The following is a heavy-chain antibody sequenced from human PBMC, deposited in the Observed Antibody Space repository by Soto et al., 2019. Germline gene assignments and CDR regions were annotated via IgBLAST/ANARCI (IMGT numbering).Heavy chain of an antibody. D-gene: IGHD2-21*02. CDR2: ISNDGAKK. CDR1: GFTFRSYG. CDR3: GKDTLDCSGGDCPLYYYYGMDV. J-gene: IGHJ6*02. V-gene: IGHV3-30*18. Sequence: QVQLVESGGGVVQPGRSLRLSCAASGFTFRSYGMHWVRQALGKGLEWLAVISNDGAKKYLADSVKGRLTISRDNSRNTLYLQMNSLSAGDTAVYYCGKDTLDCSGGDCPLYYYYGMDVWGQGTTVTVSS.